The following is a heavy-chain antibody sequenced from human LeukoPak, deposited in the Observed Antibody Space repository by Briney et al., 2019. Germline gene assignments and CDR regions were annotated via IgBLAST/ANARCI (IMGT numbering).Heavy chain of an antibody. CDR1: GYTFTSYG. D-gene: IGHD2-15*01. CDR2: ISAYNGNT. V-gene: IGHV1-18*01. J-gene: IGHJ3*02. CDR3: ARGLILYCSGGSCYSDDAFDI. Sequence: ASVKVSCKASGYTFTSYGISWVRQAPGQGLEWMGWISAYNGNTNYAQKLQGRVTMTTDTSTSTAYMELRSLRSDDTAVYYCARGLILYCSGGSCYSDDAFDIWGQGTMVTVSS.